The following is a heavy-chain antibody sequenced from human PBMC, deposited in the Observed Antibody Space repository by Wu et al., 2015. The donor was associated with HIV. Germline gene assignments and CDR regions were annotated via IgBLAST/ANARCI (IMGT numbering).Heavy chain of an antibody. Sequence: QVQLVQSGAEVKKPGASVKVSCKVSGYSSTSDINWARQVTGQGLEWVGWMNPKSGKSGFSQKFQGRVIISRNMSISTAYMELSSLRSDDTATYYCATGPFRGLLGIKLGLPIKSYYMDAWAMGPRSPSP. D-gene: IGHD1-26*01. J-gene: IGHJ6*03. CDR2: MNPKSGKS. V-gene: IGHV1-8*03. CDR1: GYSSTSD. CDR3: ATGPFRGLLGIKLGLPIKSYYMDA.